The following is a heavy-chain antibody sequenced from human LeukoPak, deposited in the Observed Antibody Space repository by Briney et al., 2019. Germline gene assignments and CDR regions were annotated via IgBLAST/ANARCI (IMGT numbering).Heavy chain of an antibody. J-gene: IGHJ6*02. Sequence: GGSLRLSCAASGFTFSGYVMTWVRQAPGKGLECVSSITFSSSHIYYADSVKGRFTISRDNAKNTLFLQMNTLRVEDTAVYYCTRDLMDYDVSTGLHHYYMDVWGQGTTVTVSS. CDR2: ITFSSSHI. CDR3: TRDLMDYDVSTGLHHYYMDV. D-gene: IGHD3-9*01. V-gene: IGHV3-21*01. CDR1: GFTFSGYV.